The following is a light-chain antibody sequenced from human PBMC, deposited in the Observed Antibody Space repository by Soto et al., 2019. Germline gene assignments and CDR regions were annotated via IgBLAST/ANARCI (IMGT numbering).Light chain of an antibody. J-gene: IGKJ5*01. Sequence: DIQMTQSPSSLSASVGDRVTIPCRASQSISSYLNWYQQKPGKAPKLLIYAASSLQSGVPSRFSGSGSGTDFTLTISSLQPEDFATYYCQQSYSTRGFGQGTRLEIK. CDR3: QQSYSTRG. CDR2: AAS. V-gene: IGKV1-39*01. CDR1: QSISSY.